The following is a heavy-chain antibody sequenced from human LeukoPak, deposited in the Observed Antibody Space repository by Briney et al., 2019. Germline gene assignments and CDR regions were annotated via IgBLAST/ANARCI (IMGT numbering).Heavy chain of an antibody. CDR2: IYWDDDK. D-gene: IGHD6-13*01. J-gene: IGHJ4*02. V-gene: IGHV2-5*02. CDR3: AHSTPIASFRIAAAGHFDY. Sequence: SGPTLVNPTQTLTLTCTFSGFSLSTSGVGVGWIRQPPGKALEWLALIYWDDDKRYSPSLKSRLTITKDTSKNQVVLTMTNMDPVDTATYYCAHSTPIASFRIAAAGHFDYWGQGTLVTVSS. CDR1: GFSLSTSGVG.